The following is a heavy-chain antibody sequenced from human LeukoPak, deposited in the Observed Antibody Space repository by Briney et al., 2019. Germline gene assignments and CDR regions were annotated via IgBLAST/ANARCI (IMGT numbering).Heavy chain of an antibody. D-gene: IGHD3-10*01. CDR1: GFTVSSNY. CDR3: ARGDFGSGTYYNSH. CDR2: IYSGGGT. V-gene: IGHV3-66*02. Sequence: GGSLRLSCAASGFTVSSNYMSWVRQAPGKGLNWVSVIYSGGGTYYADSVKGRFTISRDNSKNTLYLQMNSLRAEDSAVYYGARGDFGSGTYYNSHWGQGTLVTASS. J-gene: IGHJ4*02.